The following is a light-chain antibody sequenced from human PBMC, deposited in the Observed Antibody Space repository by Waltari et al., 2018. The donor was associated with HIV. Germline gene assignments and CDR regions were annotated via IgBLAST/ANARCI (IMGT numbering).Light chain of an antibody. J-gene: IGLJ3*02. V-gene: IGLV1-51*02. CDR2: END. Sequence: QSVLTQPPSVSAAPGQKVTISCPGRSSNIGNNYVSWYQQFPGTAPKLLIFENDKRPSGIPDRFSGSKSGTSATLGITGLQTGDEADYYCGTWDSSLIAGGVFGGGTKLTVL. CDR3: GTWDSSLIAGGV. CDR1: SSNIGNNY.